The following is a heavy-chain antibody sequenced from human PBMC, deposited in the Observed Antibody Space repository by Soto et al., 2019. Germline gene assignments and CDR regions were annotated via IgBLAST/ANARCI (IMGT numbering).Heavy chain of an antibody. CDR2: IYTGGST. CDR1: GVRVNSTY. V-gene: IGHV3-53*01. CDR3: ATVLGLAPWKYYSDP. J-gene: IGHJ5*02. D-gene: IGHD3-10*01. Sequence: GGSTRLSFEASGVRVNSTYMTGARQTPGRGLEWGARIYTGGSTYYTGSVRGRFTISRADSKKTVELQMDSLRPADPPIYSCATVLGLAPWKYYSDPSGQGTLVTVSS.